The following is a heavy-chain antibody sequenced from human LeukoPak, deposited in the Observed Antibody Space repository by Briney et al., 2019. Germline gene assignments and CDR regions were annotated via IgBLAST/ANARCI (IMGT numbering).Heavy chain of an antibody. CDR3: ARVVYGSGSRYGMDV. V-gene: IGHV4-34*01. D-gene: IGHD3-10*01. J-gene: IGHJ6*04. CDR1: GGSFGGYY. Sequence: PSETLSLTCAVYGGSFGGYYWSWIRQPPGKGLEWIGEINHSGSTNYNPSLKSRVTISVDTSKNQFSLKLSSVTAADTAVYYCARVVYGSGSRYGMDVWGKGTTVTVSS. CDR2: INHSGST.